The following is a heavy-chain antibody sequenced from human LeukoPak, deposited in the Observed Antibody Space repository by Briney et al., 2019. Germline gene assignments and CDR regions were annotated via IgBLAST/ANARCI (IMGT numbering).Heavy chain of an antibody. D-gene: IGHD6-13*01. CDR2: IRSKSNNYAT. CDR3: TRPLYSSNCFDP. V-gene: IGHV3-73*01. CDR1: GFTFSGSA. J-gene: IGHJ5*02. Sequence: GGSLRLSCAASGFTFSGSAMHWVRQASGKGLEWVGRIRSKSNNYATAYSESVKGRFTISRDDSKNMAYLQLNSLKTEDTAVYYCTRPLYSSNCFDPWGQGTLVTVSS.